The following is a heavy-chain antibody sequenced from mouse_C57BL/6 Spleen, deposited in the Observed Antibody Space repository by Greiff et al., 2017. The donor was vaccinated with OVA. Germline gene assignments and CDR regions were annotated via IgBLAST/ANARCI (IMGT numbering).Heavy chain of an antibody. D-gene: IGHD2-3*01. J-gene: IGHJ3*01. CDR2: ISSGSSTI. Sequence: EVQRVESGGGLVKPGGSLKLSCAASGFTFSDYGMHWVRQAPEKGLEWVAYISSGSSTIYYADTVKGRFTISRDNAKNTLFLQMTSLRSEDTAMYYCARPDGYYEAWFAYWGQGTLVTVSA. V-gene: IGHV5-17*01. CDR3: ARPDGYYEAWFAY. CDR1: GFTFSDYG.